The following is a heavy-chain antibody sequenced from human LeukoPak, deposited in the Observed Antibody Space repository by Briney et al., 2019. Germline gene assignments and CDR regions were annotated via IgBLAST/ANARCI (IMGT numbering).Heavy chain of an antibody. CDR3: ARDLKGFDY. J-gene: IGHJ4*02. V-gene: IGHV3-23*01. CDR1: RLTFSSSA. CDR2: VSVSGGNT. Sequence: GGSLRLSCAASRLTFSSSAMSWVRQAPGKGLEWVSGVSVSGGNTYYADSVKGRFTLSRDNSKNTLYLQMNSLRAEDTAVYYCARDLKGFDYWGQGTLVTVSS.